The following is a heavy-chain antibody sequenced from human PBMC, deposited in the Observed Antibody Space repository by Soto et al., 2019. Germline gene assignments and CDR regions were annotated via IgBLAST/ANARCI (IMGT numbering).Heavy chain of an antibody. Sequence: SQTLSLTCAISGDSVSSNSAAWNWIRQSPSRGLEWLGRTYYRSKWYNDYAVSVKSRITINPDTSKNQFSLQLNSVTPEDTAVYYCARIGGIAAAAYYYYGMDVWGQGTTVTVSS. CDR3: ARIGGIAAAAYYYYGMDV. J-gene: IGHJ6*02. CDR1: GDSVSSNSAA. V-gene: IGHV6-1*01. D-gene: IGHD6-13*01. CDR2: TYYRSKWYN.